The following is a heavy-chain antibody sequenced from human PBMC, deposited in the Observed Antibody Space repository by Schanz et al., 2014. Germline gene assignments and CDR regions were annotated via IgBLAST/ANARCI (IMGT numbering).Heavy chain of an antibody. V-gene: IGHV3-11*01. J-gene: IGHJ4*02. CDR2: ISDSGDST. D-gene: IGHD2-2*01. CDR1: GFTFSDYY. Sequence: QVQLVESGGGLVKPGGSLRLSCAASGFTFSDYYMAWIRQAPGKGLEWVSDISDSGDSTHYADSVKGRFTISRDNAKNSLFLQMNSLSAEDTAVYYCAKVAPAATYLDSWGLGTLVTVAS. CDR3: AKVAPAATYLDS.